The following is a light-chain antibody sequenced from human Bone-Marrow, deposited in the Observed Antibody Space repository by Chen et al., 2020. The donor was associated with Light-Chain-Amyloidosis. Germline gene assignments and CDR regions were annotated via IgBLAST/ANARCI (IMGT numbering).Light chain of an antibody. J-gene: IGLJ3*02. V-gene: IGLV6-57*01. CDR2: EDD. CDR3: QSYQGSSQGV. CDR1: SGSIATNY. Sequence: NFMLTQPHSVSESPGKTVIISCTRSSGSIATNYVQWYQQRPGSSPTTVIYEDDQRPSGVPDRSSGSIDRSSNSASLTISGLKIEDEADYYCQSYQGSSQGVFGGGTKLTVL.